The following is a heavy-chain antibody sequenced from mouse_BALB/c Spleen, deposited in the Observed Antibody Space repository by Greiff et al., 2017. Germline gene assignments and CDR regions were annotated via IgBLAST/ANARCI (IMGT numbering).Heavy chain of an antibody. CDR3: ARCSSGYAWFAY. CDR2: INPSSGYT. J-gene: IGHJ3*01. D-gene: IGHD3-1*01. V-gene: IGHV1-4*02. CDR1: GYTFTSYT. Sequence: VQLQESAAELARPGASVKMSCKASGYTFTSYTMHWVKQRPGQGLEWIGYINPSSGYTEYNQKFKDKTTLTADKSSSTAYMQLSSLTSEDSAVYYCARCSSGYAWFAYWGQGTLVTVSA.